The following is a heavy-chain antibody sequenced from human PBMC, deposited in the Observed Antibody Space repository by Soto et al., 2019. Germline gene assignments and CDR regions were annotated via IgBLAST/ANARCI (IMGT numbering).Heavy chain of an antibody. V-gene: IGHV1-18*01. CDR3: ARSGEHPLDY. Sequence: ASVNVSCKTSGYAFPHYVINWVRQAPGHGLEWMGFSTHTGNTNYAQNFQGRVVLTTDTSTSTAYMEVTSLRSDDTAVYYCARSGEHPLDYGGQGTPVNVSS. CDR1: GYAFPHYV. D-gene: IGHD1-26*01. CDR2: STHTGNT. J-gene: IGHJ4*02.